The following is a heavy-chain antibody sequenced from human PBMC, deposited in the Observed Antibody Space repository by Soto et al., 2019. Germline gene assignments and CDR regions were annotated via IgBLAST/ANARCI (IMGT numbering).Heavy chain of an antibody. V-gene: IGHV4-39*01. D-gene: IGHD3-10*01. CDR3: ARGRQYGSGSYYDYYYGMXV. Sequence: SETLSLTCTVSGGSISSGSYYWGWIRQPPGKGLEWIGSIYYSGSTYYNPSLKSRVTISVDTSKNQFSLKLSSVTAADTAVYYCARGRQYGSGSYYDYYYGMXVWGQGTTVXVSS. CDR1: GGSISSGSYY. CDR2: IYYSGST. J-gene: IGHJ6*02.